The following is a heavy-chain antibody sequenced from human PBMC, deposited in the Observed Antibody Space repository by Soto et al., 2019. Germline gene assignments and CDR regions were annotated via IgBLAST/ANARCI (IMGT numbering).Heavy chain of an antibody. CDR3: ARDDDFWSGGLNHFDY. CDR2: ISYDGSNK. V-gene: IGHV3-30-3*01. Sequence: QVQLVESGGGVVQPGRSLRLSCAASGFTFSSYAMHWVRQAPGKGLEWVAVISYDGSNKYYADSVKGRFTISRDNSKNTLYLQMNSLRAEDTAVYYCARDDDFWSGGLNHFDYWGQGTLVTVSS. D-gene: IGHD3-3*01. J-gene: IGHJ4*02. CDR1: GFTFSSYA.